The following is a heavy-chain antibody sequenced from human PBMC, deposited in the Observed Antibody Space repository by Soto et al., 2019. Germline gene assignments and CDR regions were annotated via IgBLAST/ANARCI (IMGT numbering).Heavy chain of an antibody. J-gene: IGHJ6*02. V-gene: IGHV3-21*01. CDR3: ARDQNELWLPPDYCYYGMDV. Sequence: PGGSLRLSCAASGFTFSSYSMNWVRQAPGKGLEWVSSISSSSSYIYYADSVKGRFTISRDNAKNSLYLQMNSLRAEDTAVYYCARDQNELWLPPDYCYYGMDVWGQGTTVTVSS. CDR1: GFTFSSYS. D-gene: IGHD5-18*01. CDR2: ISSSSSYI.